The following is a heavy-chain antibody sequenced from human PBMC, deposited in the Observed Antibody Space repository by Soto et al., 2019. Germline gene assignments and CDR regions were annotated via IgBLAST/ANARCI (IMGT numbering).Heavy chain of an antibody. J-gene: IGHJ4*02. CDR1: GFTFSSYG. CDR2: IWYDGSNK. V-gene: IGHV3-33*01. D-gene: IGHD3-22*01. Sequence: PGGSLRLSCAASGFTFSSYGMHWVRQAPGKGLEWVAVIWYDGSNKYYADSVKGRFTISRDNSKNTLYLQMNSLRAEDTAVYYCAREDLYYYDSSGYYGVDYWGQGTLVTVSS. CDR3: AREDLYYYDSSGYYGVDY.